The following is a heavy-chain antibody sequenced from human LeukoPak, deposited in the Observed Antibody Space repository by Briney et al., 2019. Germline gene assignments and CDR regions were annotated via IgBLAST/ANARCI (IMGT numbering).Heavy chain of an antibody. Sequence: GGSLRLSCAASGFTFSIYTMNWVRQAPGKGLEWVSSISSSISYIYYADSVKGRFTISRDNAKNSLYLQMNSLRAEDTAVYYCARDWRYSTSSQYYFGMDVWGQGTTATVSS. V-gene: IGHV3-21*01. CDR2: ISSSISYI. J-gene: IGHJ6*02. CDR1: GFTFSIYT. D-gene: IGHD6-6*01. CDR3: ARDWRYSTSSQYYFGMDV.